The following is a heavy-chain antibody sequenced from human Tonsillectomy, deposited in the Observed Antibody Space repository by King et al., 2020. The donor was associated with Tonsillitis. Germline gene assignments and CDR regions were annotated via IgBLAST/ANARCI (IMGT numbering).Heavy chain of an antibody. D-gene: IGHD1-1*01. CDR2: IHHSGST. Sequence: LQLQESGSGLVKPSQTLSLTCAVSGGSISSGGYSWNWIRQPPGKGLEWIGYIHHSGSTNYHPSLESRVTISVDRSKNQFSLKLSSVTAADTAVYYCARASGQLPSGWFDPWGQGTLVTVSS. CDR1: GGSISSGGYS. V-gene: IGHV4-30-2*01. CDR3: ARASGQLPSGWFDP. J-gene: IGHJ5*02.